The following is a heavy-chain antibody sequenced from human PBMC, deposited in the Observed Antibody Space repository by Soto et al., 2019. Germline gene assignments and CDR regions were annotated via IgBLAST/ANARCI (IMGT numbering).Heavy chain of an antibody. CDR2: ISAYNGNT. V-gene: IGHV1-18*01. Sequence: ASVKVSCKASGYTFTSYGISWVRQAPGQGLEWMGWISAYNGNTNYAQKLQGRVTMTTDTSTSTAYMELRSLRSDDTAVYYCARVEGGSYYYYYYGMDVWGQGTTVTVSS. CDR3: ARVEGGSYYYYYYGMDV. J-gene: IGHJ6*02. D-gene: IGHD1-26*01. CDR1: GYTFTSYG.